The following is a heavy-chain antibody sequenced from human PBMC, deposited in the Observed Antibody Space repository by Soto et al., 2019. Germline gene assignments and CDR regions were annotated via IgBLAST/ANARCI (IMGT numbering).Heavy chain of an antibody. CDR3: ARTIAARNWFDP. CDR2: IDPSDSYT. Sequence: GESLKISCKGSGYSFTSYWISWVRQMPGKGLEWMGRIDPSDSYTNYSPSFQGHVTIPADKSISTAYLQWSSLKASDTAMYYCARTIAARNWFDPWGQGTLVTVSS. J-gene: IGHJ5*02. CDR1: GYSFTSYW. V-gene: IGHV5-10-1*01. D-gene: IGHD6-6*01.